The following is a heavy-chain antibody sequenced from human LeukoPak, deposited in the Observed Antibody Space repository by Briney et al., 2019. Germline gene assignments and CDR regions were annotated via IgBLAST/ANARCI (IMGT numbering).Heavy chain of an antibody. D-gene: IGHD3-16*01. V-gene: IGHV3-43*02. J-gene: IGHJ1*01. CDR3: AEDNQRGGFQH. Sequence: PGGSLRLSCAASGFSFDDNAMYWVRQAPGKGLEWVSLISGDGATTYYADSVKGRFNISRDNSKSSLYLQMNSLRSEDSALYYCAEDNQRGGFQHWGQGTLVTVSS. CDR2: ISGDGATT. CDR1: GFSFDDNA.